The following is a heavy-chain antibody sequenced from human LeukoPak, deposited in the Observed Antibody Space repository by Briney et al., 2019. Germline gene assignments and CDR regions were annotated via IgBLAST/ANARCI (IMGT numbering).Heavy chain of an antibody. J-gene: IGHJ4*02. D-gene: IGHD3-22*01. Sequence: PSETLSLTCTVSGGSISSYYWGWIRQPPGKGLEWIGYIYYSGSTNYNPSLKSRVTISVDTSKNQFSLKLSSVTAADTAVYYCARVTYYYDSSGYSHRVFDYWGQGTLVTVSS. CDR2: IYYSGST. V-gene: IGHV4-59*01. CDR3: ARVTYYYDSSGYSHRVFDY. CDR1: GGSISSYY.